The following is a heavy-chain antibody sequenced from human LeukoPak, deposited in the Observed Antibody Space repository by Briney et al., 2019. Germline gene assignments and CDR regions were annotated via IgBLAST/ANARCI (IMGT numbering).Heavy chain of an antibody. CDR1: GGSFSGYY. J-gene: IGHJ6*04. V-gene: IGHV4-34*01. CDR2: INHSGST. Sequence: SETLSLTCAVYGGSFSGYYWSWIRQPPGKGLEWIGEINHSGSTNYNPSLKSRVTISVDTSKNQFSLKLSSVTAADTAVYYCARARYYGSGSSTHRYYYYGMDVCGKGTTVTVSS. D-gene: IGHD3-10*01. CDR3: ARARYYGSGSSTHRYYYYGMDV.